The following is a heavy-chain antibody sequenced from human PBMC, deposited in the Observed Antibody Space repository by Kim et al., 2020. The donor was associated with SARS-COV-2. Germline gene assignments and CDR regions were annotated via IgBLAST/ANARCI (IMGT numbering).Heavy chain of an antibody. J-gene: IGHJ4*02. CDR2: INTNTGNP. CDR1: GYTFTSYA. Sequence: ASVKVSCKASGYTFTSYAMNWVRQAPGQGLEWMGWINTNTGNPTYAQGFTGRFVFSLDTSVSTAYLQISSLKAEDTAVYYCARGGVVIASDYFDYWGQGTLVTVSS. D-gene: IGHD3-3*01. CDR3: ARGGVVIASDYFDY. V-gene: IGHV7-4-1*02.